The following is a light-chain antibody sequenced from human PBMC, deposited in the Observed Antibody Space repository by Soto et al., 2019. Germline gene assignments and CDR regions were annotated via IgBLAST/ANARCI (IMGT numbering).Light chain of an antibody. Sequence: EIVLTQSPGTLSLSPGERATLSCRASQSVSSNYLAWYQQKPGQAPSLLIYTTSSRATGIPDRFGGSGSGTDFTLTISRLEPEGFAVYYWQQYGSSPWTFGQGTKVEIK. CDR2: TTS. CDR1: QSVSSNY. V-gene: IGKV3-20*01. J-gene: IGKJ1*01. CDR3: QQYGSSPWT.